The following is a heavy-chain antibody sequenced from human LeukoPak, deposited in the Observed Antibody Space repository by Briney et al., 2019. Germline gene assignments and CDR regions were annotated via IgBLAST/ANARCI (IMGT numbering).Heavy chain of an antibody. Sequence: ASVKVSCKASGYXFTSYDISWVRQAPGQGLEWMGWINVYTGNANYAQMLQGRVTMTTDTSTSTAYMELRSLRSDDTAVFYCARDGDYGAFDIWGQGTMVTVSS. CDR3: ARDGDYGAFDI. J-gene: IGHJ3*02. CDR1: GYXFTSYD. CDR2: INVYTGNA. D-gene: IGHD4-17*01. V-gene: IGHV1-18*01.